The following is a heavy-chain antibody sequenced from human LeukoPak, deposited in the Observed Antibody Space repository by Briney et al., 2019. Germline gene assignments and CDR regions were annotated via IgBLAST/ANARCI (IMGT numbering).Heavy chain of an antibody. V-gene: IGHV3-15*07. D-gene: IGHD3-22*01. CDR3: STTYYYDSSEGY. Sequence: GGSLKLSCAASGFTFSNAWMNWVRQAPGKGLEWVGRIKSKTDGGTTDYAAPVKGRFTISRDDSKNTLYLQMNSLKTEDTAVYYCSTTYYYDSSEGYWGQGTLVTVSS. J-gene: IGHJ4*02. CDR1: GFTFSNAW. CDR2: IKSKTDGGTT.